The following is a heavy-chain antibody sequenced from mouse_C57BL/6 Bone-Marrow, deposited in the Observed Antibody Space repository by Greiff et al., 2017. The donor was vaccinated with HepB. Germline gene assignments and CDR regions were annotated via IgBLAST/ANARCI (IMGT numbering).Heavy chain of an antibody. V-gene: IGHV1-52*01. J-gene: IGHJ2*01. Sequence: QVQLQQPGAELVRPGSSVKLSCKASGYTFTSYWMHWVKQRPIQGLEWIGNIDPSDSETHYNQKFKDKATLTVDKSSSTAYMQLSRLTSEDSAVYYCARWRGYYYGSRYYFDYWGQGTTLTVSS. CDR2: IDPSDSET. D-gene: IGHD1-1*01. CDR3: ARWRGYYYGSRYYFDY. CDR1: GYTFTSYW.